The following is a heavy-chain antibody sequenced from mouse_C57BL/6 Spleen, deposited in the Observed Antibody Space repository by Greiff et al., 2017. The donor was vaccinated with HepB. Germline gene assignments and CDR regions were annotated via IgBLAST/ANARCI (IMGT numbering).Heavy chain of an antibody. Sequence: EVQLQESGPGLVKPSQSLSLTCSVTGYSITSGYYWNWIRQFPGNKQEWMGYISYDGSNNYNPSLKNRISITRDTPKNQFFLKLNSVTTEDTATYYCARRTTVVPFDYWGQGTTLTVSS. V-gene: IGHV3-6*01. CDR1: GYSITSGYY. D-gene: IGHD1-1*01. CDR2: ISYDGSN. CDR3: ARRTTVVPFDY. J-gene: IGHJ2*01.